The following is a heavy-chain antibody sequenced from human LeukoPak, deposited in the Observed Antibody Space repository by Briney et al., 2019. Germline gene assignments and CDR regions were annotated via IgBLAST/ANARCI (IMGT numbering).Heavy chain of an antibody. CDR3: AKDSDSSSWPPSIDY. CDR1: GFTFSSYA. Sequence: GGSLRLSCAASGFTFSSYAMSWVRQAPGKGLEWVSAISGSGGSTHYADSVKGRFTISRDNSKNTLYLQMNSLRAEDTAVYYCAKDSDSSSWPPSIDYWGQGTLVTVSS. J-gene: IGHJ4*02. D-gene: IGHD6-13*01. V-gene: IGHV3-23*01. CDR2: ISGSGGST.